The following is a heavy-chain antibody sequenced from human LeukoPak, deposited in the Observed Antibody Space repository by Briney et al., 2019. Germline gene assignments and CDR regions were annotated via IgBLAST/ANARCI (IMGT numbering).Heavy chain of an antibody. Sequence: GGSLRLSSAASGFTFSTYWMHWVRQAPGKGLLWVSRINSDGSSTTYADSVKGRFTVSRDNAKNTLYLQMNSLRADDTAVYYCARDLRAMAESWGQGTLVTVSS. CDR1: GFTFSTYW. CDR3: ARDLRAMAES. V-gene: IGHV3-74*01. J-gene: IGHJ5*02. D-gene: IGHD6-19*01. CDR2: INSDGSST.